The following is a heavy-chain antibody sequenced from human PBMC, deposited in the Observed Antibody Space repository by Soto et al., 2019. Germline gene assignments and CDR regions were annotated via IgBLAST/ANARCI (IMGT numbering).Heavy chain of an antibody. V-gene: IGHV2-70*01. Sequence: SGPTLVNPTQTLTLTCTFSGFSLSTSGMCVSWIRQPPGKALEWLALIDWDDDKYYSTSLKTRLTISKDTSKNQVVLTMTNMDPVDTATYYCARSTYSSSGPAGHLEGGYYYYGMDVWGQGTTVTVSS. CDR2: IDWDDDK. CDR3: ARSTYSSSGPAGHLEGGYYYYGMDV. D-gene: IGHD6-13*01. J-gene: IGHJ6*02. CDR1: GFSLSTSGMC.